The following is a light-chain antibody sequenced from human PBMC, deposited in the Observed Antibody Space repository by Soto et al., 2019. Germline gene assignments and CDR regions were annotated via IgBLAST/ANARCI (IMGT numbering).Light chain of an antibody. CDR1: QSITTF. J-gene: IGKJ4*01. V-gene: IGKV1-39*01. Sequence: DVPMTQSPSSLSASVGDTVTITCRASQSITTFLNWYQQKPGKAPNLLIFAASSLQIGVPSRFSGSGSGTDFTLTINSLQPADFATYYCQQSYIAPLTFGGGTMVEIK. CDR2: AAS. CDR3: QQSYIAPLT.